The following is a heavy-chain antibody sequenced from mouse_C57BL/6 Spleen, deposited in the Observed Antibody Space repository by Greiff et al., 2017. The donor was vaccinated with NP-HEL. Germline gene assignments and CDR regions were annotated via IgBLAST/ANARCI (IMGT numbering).Heavy chain of an antibody. Sequence: QVQLQQSGAELVKPGASVKLSCKASGYTFTSYWMQWVKQRPGQGLEWIGEIDPSDSYTNYNQKFKGKATLTVDTSSSTAYMQLSSLTSEDSAVYYCARGNYQGFDYWGQGTTLTVSS. J-gene: IGHJ2*01. CDR2: IDPSDSYT. CDR3: ARGNYQGFDY. V-gene: IGHV1-50*01. D-gene: IGHD2-1*01. CDR1: GYTFTSYW.